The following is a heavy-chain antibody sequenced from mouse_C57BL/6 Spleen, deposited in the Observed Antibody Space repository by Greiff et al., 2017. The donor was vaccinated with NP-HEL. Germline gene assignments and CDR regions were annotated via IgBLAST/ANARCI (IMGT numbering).Heavy chain of an antibody. V-gene: IGHV5-4*03. J-gene: IGHJ4*01. CDR1: GFTFSSYA. CDR2: ISDGGSYT. CDR3: ARVGYDYDVAAMDY. D-gene: IGHD2-4*01. Sequence: EVKLVDSGGGLVKPGGSLKLSCAASGFTFSSYAMSWVRQTPEKRLEWVATISDGGSYTYYPDNVKGRFTISRDNAKNNLYLQMSHLKSEDTAMYYCARVGYDYDVAAMDYWGQGTSVTVSS.